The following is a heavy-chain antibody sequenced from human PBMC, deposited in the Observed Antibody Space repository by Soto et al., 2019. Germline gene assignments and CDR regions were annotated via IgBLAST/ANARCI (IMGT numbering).Heavy chain of an antibody. CDR2: IIPIIGTP. Sequence: SVKVSCKASGGTFRNPVFNWVRQAPGQGLEWMGGIIPIIGTPSYAQKFQGRVTITADASTNTVYLDVSSLRSQDTAVYYCARDLEFRDGNISHLDYWGQGTLVTVSS. CDR1: GGTFRNPV. V-gene: IGHV1-69*13. D-gene: IGHD3-10*01. J-gene: IGHJ4*02. CDR3: ARDLEFRDGNISHLDY.